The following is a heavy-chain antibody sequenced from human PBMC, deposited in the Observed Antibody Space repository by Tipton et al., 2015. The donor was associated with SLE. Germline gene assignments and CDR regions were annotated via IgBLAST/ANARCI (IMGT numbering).Heavy chain of an antibody. CDR3: AGTSGHMDV. J-gene: IGHJ6*03. CDR2: INHSGST. Sequence: TLSLTCAVYGGSFSGYYWSWIRQPPGKGLEWIGEINHSGSTNYNPSLKSRVTTSVDTSKNQFSLKLSSVTAADTAVYYCAGTSGHMDVWGKGTTVTVSS. CDR1: GGSFSGYY. D-gene: IGHD1-1*01. V-gene: IGHV4-34*01.